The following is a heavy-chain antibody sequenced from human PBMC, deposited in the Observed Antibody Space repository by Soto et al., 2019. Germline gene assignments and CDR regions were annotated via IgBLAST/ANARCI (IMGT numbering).Heavy chain of an antibody. CDR1: GGSISSGGFS. CDR2: IYHSGST. J-gene: IGHJ4*02. V-gene: IGHV4-30-2*01. CDR3: ARVKEEQQLVLDY. Sequence: SGTLSLPCAVSGGSISSGGFSWGWVREPPGKGLEWIGYIYHSGSTYYNPSLKSRVTISVDRSKNQFSLKLSSVTAADTAVYYCARVKEEQQLVLDYWGQGTLVTVSS. D-gene: IGHD6-13*01.